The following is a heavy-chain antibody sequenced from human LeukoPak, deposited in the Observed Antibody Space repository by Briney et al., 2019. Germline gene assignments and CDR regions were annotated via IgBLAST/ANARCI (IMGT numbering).Heavy chain of an antibody. D-gene: IGHD3-10*01. J-gene: IGHJ4*02. CDR3: AREVRLVRGTSTDAVDY. CDR2: IYYSGST. Sequence: SETLSLTCTVSGGSISSGDYYWSWIRQPPGKGLEWIRYIYYSGSTYYNPSLKSRVTISVDTSKNQFSLKLSSVTAADTAVYYCAREVRLVRGTSTDAVDYWGQGTLVTVSS. CDR1: GGSISSGDYY. V-gene: IGHV4-30-4*08.